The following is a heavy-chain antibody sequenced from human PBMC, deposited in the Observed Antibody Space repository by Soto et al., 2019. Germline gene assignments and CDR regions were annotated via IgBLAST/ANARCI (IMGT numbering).Heavy chain of an antibody. D-gene: IGHD3-9*01. CDR3: TSYDTLTGSTAY. V-gene: IGHV3-30*03. J-gene: IGHJ4*02. Sequence: PGGSLRLSCAASGFTFSSYGMHWVRQAPGKGLEWVAVISYDGSNKYYVDYVKGRFTISRDNSKNTLYLQMNSLRAEDTAVYYCTSYDTLTGSTAYWGQGT. CDR2: ISYDGSNK. CDR1: GFTFSSYG.